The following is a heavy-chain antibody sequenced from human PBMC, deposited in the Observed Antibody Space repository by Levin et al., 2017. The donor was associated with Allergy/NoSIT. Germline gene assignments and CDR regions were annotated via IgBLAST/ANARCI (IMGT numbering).Heavy chain of an antibody. CDR2: IYYSGNT. J-gene: IGHJ5*02. CDR3: ARYSTGLGWLDP. Sequence: PSETLSLTCIVSSDSINSNGYHWVWIRQPPGKGLEWLGNIYYSGNTYFNPSLRSRVTIFVDTSKNQFSLKLTSVTAADTAVYYCARYSTGLGWLDPWGQGTLVTVSS. CDR1: SDSINSNGYH. V-gene: IGHV4-39*01. D-gene: IGHD2-8*02.